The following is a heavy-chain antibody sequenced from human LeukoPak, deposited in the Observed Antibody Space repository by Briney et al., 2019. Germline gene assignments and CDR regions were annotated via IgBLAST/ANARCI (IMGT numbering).Heavy chain of an antibody. Sequence: GGSLRLSCAASGFTFSKYAMSWVRQAPGKGLEWVSSISRSGETTYHVDSVKGRFTISRDNSKNTLYLQMNSLRAEDTAVYYCARGRSDCSGGSCYSEHAFDIWGQGTMVTVSS. CDR3: ARGRSDCSGGSCYSEHAFDI. V-gene: IGHV3-23*01. J-gene: IGHJ3*02. CDR1: GFTFSKYA. D-gene: IGHD2-15*01. CDR2: ISRSGETT.